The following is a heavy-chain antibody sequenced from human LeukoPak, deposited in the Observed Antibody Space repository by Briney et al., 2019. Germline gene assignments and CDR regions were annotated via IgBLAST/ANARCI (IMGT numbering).Heavy chain of an antibody. D-gene: IGHD3-16*01. J-gene: IGHJ6*03. Sequence: ASVKLSCKASGHTFTMYYIHWVRQAPGQGLEWMGMINPGDGATTYAQRFEGRLTMTRGMSTTIVCMDLSSLSSGGAAVYFGARERRGGLSASLGGLFASYYTYYYMDVWGSGTAVTVAS. CDR3: ARERRGGLSASLGGLFASYYTYYYMDV. CDR2: INPGDGAT. V-gene: IGHV1-46*01. CDR1: GHTFTMYY.